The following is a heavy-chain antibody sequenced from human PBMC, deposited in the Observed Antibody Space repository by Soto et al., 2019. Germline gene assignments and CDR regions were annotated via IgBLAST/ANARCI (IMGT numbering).Heavy chain of an antibody. J-gene: IGHJ4*02. CDR2: IYYSGST. D-gene: IGHD3-22*01. V-gene: IGHV4-31*03. Sequence: PSETLSLTCTVSGGSISSGGYYWSWIRQHPGKGLEWIGYIYYSGSTYYNPSLKSRVTISVDTSKNQFSLKLSSVTAADTAVYYCARTLRSGYSFDYWGQGTLVTVSS. CDR3: ARTLRSGYSFDY. CDR1: GGSISSGGYY.